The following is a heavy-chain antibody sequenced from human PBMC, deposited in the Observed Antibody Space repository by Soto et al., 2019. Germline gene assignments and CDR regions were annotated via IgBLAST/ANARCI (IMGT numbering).Heavy chain of an antibody. V-gene: IGHV3-21*01. D-gene: IGHD1-1*01. Sequence: VGSLRLSCAASGFTFRSYSMHWVRQAPGKGLEWVSTISSSGSYIYQPDSVKGRFTISRDNAKNTVTLQVSSLGLEDTAVYYCARDVGDAYNPTLVDWGLGTQVTVSS. CDR3: ARDVGDAYNPTLVD. J-gene: IGHJ4*02. CDR1: GFTFRSYS. CDR2: ISSSGSYI.